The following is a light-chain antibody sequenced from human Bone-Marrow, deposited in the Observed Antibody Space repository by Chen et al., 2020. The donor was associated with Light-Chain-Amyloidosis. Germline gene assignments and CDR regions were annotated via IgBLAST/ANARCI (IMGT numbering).Light chain of an antibody. Sequence: VLTQSPGTLSLSPGERATLSCRASQSVTSSFLSWYQQKPGQSPRLLIYGASSRATGIPDRFSGSGSETDFTLTISSLEPEDFAVYYCQLYDSSLPCTFGQGTKLEIK. CDR3: QLYDSSLPCT. CDR1: QSVTSSF. J-gene: IGKJ2*02. V-gene: IGKV3-20*01. CDR2: GAS.